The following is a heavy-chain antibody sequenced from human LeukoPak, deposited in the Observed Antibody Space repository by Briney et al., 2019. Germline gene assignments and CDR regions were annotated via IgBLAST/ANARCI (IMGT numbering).Heavy chain of an antibody. D-gene: IGHD2-2*02. CDR1: GYTFTGYY. J-gene: IGHJ5*02. Sequence: ASVKVSCKASGYTFTGYYMHWVRQAPGQGLEWMGWINPNSGGTNYAQKFQGRVTMTRDTSISTAYMELSRLRSDDTAVYYCARKFIVGIPAAILTTPNWFDPWDQGSLVIVSS. CDR2: INPNSGGT. V-gene: IGHV1-2*02. CDR3: ARKFIVGIPAAILTTPNWFDP.